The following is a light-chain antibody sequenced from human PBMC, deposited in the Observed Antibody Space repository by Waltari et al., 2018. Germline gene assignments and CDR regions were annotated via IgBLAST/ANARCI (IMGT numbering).Light chain of an antibody. V-gene: IGLV2-23*02. CDR1: NSDLGRYNL. J-gene: IGLJ1*01. CDR2: EVS. CDR3: CSYAGGGTFV. Sequence: QSAMTQPASVSGSPGQSITISCTGTNSDLGRYNLLPCYQQHPGQAPKFMIYEVSKRPSGVSNRFSGSKSGNTASLTISEIQAEDEADYYCCSYAGGGTFVFGTGTKVTVL.